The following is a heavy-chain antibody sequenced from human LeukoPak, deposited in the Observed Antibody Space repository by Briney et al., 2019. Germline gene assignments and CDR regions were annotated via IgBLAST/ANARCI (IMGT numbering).Heavy chain of an antibody. Sequence: SETLSLTCAVYGGSFSGYYWSWIRQPPGKGLEWIGEINHSGSTNYNPSLKSRVTISVDTSKNQFSLKLSSVTAADTAVHYCARGKSRGYSYGYGVTPAGHFDYWGQGTLVTVSS. CDR1: GGSFSGYY. D-gene: IGHD5-18*01. J-gene: IGHJ4*02. CDR2: INHSGST. CDR3: ARGKSRGYSYGYGVTPAGHFDY. V-gene: IGHV4-34*01.